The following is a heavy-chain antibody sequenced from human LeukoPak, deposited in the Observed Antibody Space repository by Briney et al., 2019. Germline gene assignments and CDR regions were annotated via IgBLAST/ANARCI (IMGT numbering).Heavy chain of an antibody. Sequence: ASVKVSCKASGYTFTGYYMHWVRQAPGQGLEWMGWINPNSGGTNYAQKFQGRVTMTRDTSISTAYMELSRLRSDDTAVYYCARDTKPSKIAVAAYWGQGTLVTVSS. D-gene: IGHD6-19*01. CDR3: ARDTKPSKIAVAAY. J-gene: IGHJ4*02. CDR1: GYTFTGYY. V-gene: IGHV1-2*02. CDR2: INPNSGGT.